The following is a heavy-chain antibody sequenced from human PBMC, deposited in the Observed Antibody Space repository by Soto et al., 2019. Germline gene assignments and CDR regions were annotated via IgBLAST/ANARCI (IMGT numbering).Heavy chain of an antibody. J-gene: IGHJ4*02. CDR2: ISYDGSNK. Sequence: GGSLRLSCAASGFTFSSYGMHWVRQAPGKGLEWVAVISYDGSNKYYADSVKGRFTISRDNSKNTLYLQMNSLRAEDTAVYYCAKSMIVVVRAYYFDYWGQGTLVTVSS. CDR3: AKSMIVVVRAYYFDY. V-gene: IGHV3-30*18. CDR1: GFTFSSYG. D-gene: IGHD3-22*01.